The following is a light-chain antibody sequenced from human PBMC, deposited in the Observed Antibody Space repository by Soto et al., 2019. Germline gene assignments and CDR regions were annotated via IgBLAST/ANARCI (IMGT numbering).Light chain of an antibody. V-gene: IGKV3D-15*01. CDR3: QQYNKWPRT. J-gene: IGKJ1*01. Sequence: EIVLTQSPDTLSLSPGERATLSCWASHSVTTHLAWFQQRPGQTPRLLIYDASTRAPGIPARFSGSGSGTEFTLTISSLQSEDFAVYYCQQYNKWPRTFGQGTKVDIK. CDR1: HSVTTH. CDR2: DAS.